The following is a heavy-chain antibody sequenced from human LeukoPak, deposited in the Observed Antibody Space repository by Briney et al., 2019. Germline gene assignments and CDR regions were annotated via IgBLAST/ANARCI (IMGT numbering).Heavy chain of an antibody. J-gene: IGHJ5*02. V-gene: IGHV4-34*01. CDR1: GGSFSGYY. Sequence: SETLSLTCAVYGGSFSGYYWSWIRQPPGKGLEWVGEINHSGSTNYNPSLKSRVTISVDTSKNQFSLKLSSVTAADTAVYYCARLYDFWSGYYGNSYNWFDPWGQGTLVTVSS. CDR2: INHSGST. CDR3: ARLYDFWSGYYGNSYNWFDP. D-gene: IGHD3-3*01.